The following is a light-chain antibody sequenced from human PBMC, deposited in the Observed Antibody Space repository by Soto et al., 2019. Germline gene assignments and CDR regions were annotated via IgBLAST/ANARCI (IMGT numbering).Light chain of an antibody. V-gene: IGKV1-12*01. J-gene: IGKJ3*01. Sequence: MTQSPGTLSVSPGERATLSCRASQNVRSNLAWYQQKPGKAPKLLIYATSSLQSGVPSRFAGSGSGTDFTLTISSLQPEDFATYYCQQTNSFPLTFGPGTKVDIK. CDR1: QNVRSN. CDR3: QQTNSFPLT. CDR2: ATS.